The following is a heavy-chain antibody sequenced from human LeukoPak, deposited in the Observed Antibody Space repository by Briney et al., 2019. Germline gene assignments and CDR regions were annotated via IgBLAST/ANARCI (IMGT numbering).Heavy chain of an antibody. CDR2: IYYSGST. Sequence: SETLSLTCTVSGGSISSSSYYWGWIRQPPGKGLEWIGSIYYSGSTYYNPSLKSRVTISVDTSKNQFSLKLSSVTAADTAVYYCDGGYDFWSGYYKPFDYWGQGTLVTVSS. D-gene: IGHD3-3*01. CDR3: DGGYDFWSGYYKPFDY. V-gene: IGHV4-39*01. J-gene: IGHJ4*02. CDR1: GGSISSSSYY.